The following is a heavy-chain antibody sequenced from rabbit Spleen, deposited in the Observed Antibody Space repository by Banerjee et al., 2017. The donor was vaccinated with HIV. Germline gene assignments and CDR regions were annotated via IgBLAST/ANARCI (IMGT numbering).Heavy chain of an antibody. J-gene: IGHJ4*01. CDR1: GFSFSSSYW. V-gene: IGHV1S45*01. CDR2: IDVGGSGST. CDR3: ARDIYAMNGDDYNL. Sequence: LEESGGGLVQPEGSLALTCKASGFSFSSSYWICWVRQAPGKGLEWIACIDVGGSGSTYYASWAKGRFTISKTSSTTVTLQVTSLTAADTATYFCARDIYAMNGDDYNLWGQGTLVTVS. D-gene: IGHD2-1*01.